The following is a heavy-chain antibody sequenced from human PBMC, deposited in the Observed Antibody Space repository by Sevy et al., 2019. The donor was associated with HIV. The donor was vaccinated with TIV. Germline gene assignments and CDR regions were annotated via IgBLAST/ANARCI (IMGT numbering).Heavy chain of an antibody. D-gene: IGHD3-16*01. CDR2: IKSDGSDK. CDR1: GFTFSAYW. CDR3: AQETVGRFDS. J-gene: IGHJ4*02. V-gene: IGHV3-7*01. Sequence: GGSLRLTCAASGFTFSAYWMNWVRRAPGKGLEWVANIKSDGSDKHYVDSVEGRFTISRDNAKNSLYLQMNSLRVEDTAAYYCAQETVGRFDSWDQGTLVTVSS.